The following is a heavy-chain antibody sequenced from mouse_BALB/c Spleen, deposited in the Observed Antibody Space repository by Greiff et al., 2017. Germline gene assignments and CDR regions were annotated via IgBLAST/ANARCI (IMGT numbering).Heavy chain of an antibody. D-gene: IGHD1-1*01. CDR3: ATHITTVVERFDY. V-gene: IGHV5-6*01. J-gene: IGHJ2*01. CDR2: ISSGGSYT. CDR1: GFTFSSSG. Sequence: EVQLVESGGDLVKPGGSLKLSCAASGFTFSSSGMSWVRQTPDKRLEWVATISSGGSYTYYPDSVKGRFTISRDNAKNTLYLQMSSLKSEDTAMYYCATHITTVVERFDYWGQGTTLTVSS.